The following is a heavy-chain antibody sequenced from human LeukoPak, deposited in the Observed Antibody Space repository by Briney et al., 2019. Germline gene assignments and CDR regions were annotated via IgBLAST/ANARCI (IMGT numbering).Heavy chain of an antibody. Sequence: GGSLRLSCAASGSTFSSYSMNWVRQAPGKGLEWISYISSSSSAIYYADSVKGRFTISRDNAKNSLYLQMNSLRDEDTAVYYCVRDRFYSFDYWGQGTLVTVSS. CDR3: VRDRFYSFDY. V-gene: IGHV3-48*02. CDR2: ISSSSSAI. J-gene: IGHJ4*02. CDR1: GSTFSSYS.